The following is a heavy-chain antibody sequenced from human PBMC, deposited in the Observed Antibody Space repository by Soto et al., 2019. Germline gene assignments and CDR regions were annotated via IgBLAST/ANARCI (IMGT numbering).Heavy chain of an antibody. V-gene: IGHV4-39*02. CDR1: GEXISGTIYY. Sequence: SETLSLTCIVSGEXISGTIYYWGWIRQPPGKGLEWIGSIYYSGSTYYNPSLKSRVTISVDTSKNHFSLKLTSVTAADTAVYYCARPGGSGWFYFDSWGQGSQVTVSS. CDR2: IYYSGST. D-gene: IGHD6-13*01. J-gene: IGHJ4*02. CDR3: ARPGGSGWFYFDS.